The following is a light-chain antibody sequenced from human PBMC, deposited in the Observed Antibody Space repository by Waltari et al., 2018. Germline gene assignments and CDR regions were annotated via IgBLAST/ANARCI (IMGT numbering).Light chain of an antibody. Sequence: DIQMTQSPSSLSASVGDRVTITCRASQSISSDLNWYQQKPGKAPKPLIYAASSLQSGVPSRFSGSGSGTDFTLTISSLQPEDFATYYCQQSYSTPPYTFGQGTKLEIK. J-gene: IGKJ2*01. CDR1: QSISSD. CDR3: QQSYSTPPYT. CDR2: AAS. V-gene: IGKV1-39*01.